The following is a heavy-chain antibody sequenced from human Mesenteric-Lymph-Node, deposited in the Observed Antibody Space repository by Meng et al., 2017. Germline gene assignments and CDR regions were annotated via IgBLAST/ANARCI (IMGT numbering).Heavy chain of an antibody. CDR3: ARDRGYGMDV. CDR1: GFSFSAHF. D-gene: IGHD3-10*01. Sequence: GESLKISCAASGFSFSAHFMIWIRQAPGKGLEYVSYMSGGGRVIYYADSVKGRFTISRDNAKNSLYLQMNSLRAEDTAVYYCARDRGYGMDVWGQGTTVTVSS. J-gene: IGHJ6*02. CDR2: MSGGGRVI. V-gene: IGHV3-11*04.